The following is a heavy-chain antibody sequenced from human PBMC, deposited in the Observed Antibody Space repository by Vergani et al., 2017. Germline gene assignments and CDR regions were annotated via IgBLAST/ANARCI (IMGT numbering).Heavy chain of an antibody. D-gene: IGHD6-6*01. V-gene: IGHV3-30-3*01. Sequence: QVQLVESGGSVVQPGRSLRLSCAASGCTFSSYDMHWVRQAPGKEQEWGAVISYYRSKKYYAHSVKGRFTISRDNSKNTLYLQMSSLSAEDTAVYYCARDQSSALDYWGQGTLVTVSS. CDR1: GCTFSSYD. CDR3: ARDQSSALDY. CDR2: ISYYRSKK. J-gene: IGHJ4*02.